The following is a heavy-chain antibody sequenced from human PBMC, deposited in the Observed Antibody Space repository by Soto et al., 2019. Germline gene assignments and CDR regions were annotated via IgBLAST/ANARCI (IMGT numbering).Heavy chain of an antibody. CDR3: ARDSRVFDS. V-gene: IGHV4-59*01. CDR1: GGSISPKY. CDR2: IYYTGST. J-gene: IGHJ4*02. D-gene: IGHD3-3*01. Sequence: SDTLSLTCSVSGGSISPKYWGWIRQSPGKGLEWIGYIYYTGSTNYNPSLKSRVTMSIDTAKNQFSLKLRSVTAADTAVYYCARDSRVFDSWGQGILVTVS.